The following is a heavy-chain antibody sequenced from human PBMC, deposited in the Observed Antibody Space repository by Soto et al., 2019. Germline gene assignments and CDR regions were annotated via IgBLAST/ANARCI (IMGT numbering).Heavy chain of an antibody. V-gene: IGHV4-59*01. D-gene: IGHD5-18*01. CDR1: GGSITNYY. J-gene: IGHJ4*02. Sequence: QVQLQESGPGLVKPSETLSLTCTVSGGSITNYYWSWIRQPPGKGLEWIGYISSSGSTNYNPSLTSRVTISADTSKNQVSLKLTSVTAADTAVYYCARDHPHSYGIYYFDYWGQGTLVTVSS. CDR3: ARDHPHSYGIYYFDY. CDR2: ISSSGST.